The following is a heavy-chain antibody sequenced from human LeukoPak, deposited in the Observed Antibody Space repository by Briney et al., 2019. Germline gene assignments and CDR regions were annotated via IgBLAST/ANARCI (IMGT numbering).Heavy chain of an antibody. J-gene: IGHJ4*02. CDR1: GGSFSGYY. V-gene: IGHV4-34*01. D-gene: IGHD5-12*01. Sequence: SETLSLTCAVYGGSFSGYYWSWIRQPPGKGLEWIGEINHSGSTNYDPSLKSRVTISVDTSKNQFSLKLSSVTAADTAVYYCARDPVGGYSGYDWEGGFDYWGQGTLVTVSS. CDR2: INHSGST. CDR3: ARDPVGGYSGYDWEGGFDY.